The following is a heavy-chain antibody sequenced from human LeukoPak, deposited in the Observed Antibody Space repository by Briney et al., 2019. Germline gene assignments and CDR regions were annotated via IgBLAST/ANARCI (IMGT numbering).Heavy chain of an antibody. CDR2: ISSSGSTI. CDR1: GFTFSDYY. D-gene: IGHD5-18*01. CDR3: ASCGYSYGLYYFDY. Sequence: GGSLRLSCAASGFTFSDYYMSWIRQAPGKGLEWVSYISSSGSTIYYADSVMGRFTISRDNAKNSLYLQMNSLRAEDTAVYYCASCGYSYGLYYFDYWGQGTLVTVSP. V-gene: IGHV3-11*04. J-gene: IGHJ4*02.